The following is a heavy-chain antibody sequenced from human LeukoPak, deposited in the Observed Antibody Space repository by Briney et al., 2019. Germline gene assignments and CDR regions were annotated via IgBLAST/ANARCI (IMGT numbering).Heavy chain of an antibody. V-gene: IGHV3-15*01. CDR2: IRSAVNRRTK. CDR1: GFAFTSAW. Sequence: GESLRLSCATSGFAFTSAWMDWVRHAPGKGLEWVGRIRSAVNRRTKEHSGPVKGRFTISRDYYQRSIYLQMDSVKPEDTAVCYSLDLGSPLGFHMWGQGTMVTVSS. J-gene: IGHJ3*02. CDR3: LDLGSPLGFHM. D-gene: IGHD1-26*01.